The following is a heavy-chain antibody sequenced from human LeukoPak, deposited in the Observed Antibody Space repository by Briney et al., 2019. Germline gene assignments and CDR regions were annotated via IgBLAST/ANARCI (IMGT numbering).Heavy chain of an antibody. Sequence: PGGSLRLSCAASGFTFSSYAMHWVRQAPGKGLEWVAVISYDGSNKYYADSVKGRFTISRDNSKNTLYLQMNSLRAEDTAVYYCARGGNDPWKQWELQAGDAFDIWGQGTMVTVSS. CDR3: ARGGNDPWKQWELQAGDAFDI. J-gene: IGHJ3*02. CDR1: GFTFSSYA. CDR2: ISYDGSNK. V-gene: IGHV3-30-3*01. D-gene: IGHD1-26*01.